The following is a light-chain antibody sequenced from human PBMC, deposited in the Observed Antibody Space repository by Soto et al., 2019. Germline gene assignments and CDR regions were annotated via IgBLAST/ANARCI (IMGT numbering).Light chain of an antibody. Sequence: SYVLTQPTSMSVAPGQTASISCAGENVGTFSMHWYQQKPGQAPVLVVHDDTDRSYGIPDRISGSNSGNTATLTISRVEAGDEADYYCQVWDRITYQMVFGGGTKLTVL. CDR1: NVGTFS. V-gene: IGLV3-21*02. CDR2: DDT. J-gene: IGLJ2*01. CDR3: QVWDRITYQMV.